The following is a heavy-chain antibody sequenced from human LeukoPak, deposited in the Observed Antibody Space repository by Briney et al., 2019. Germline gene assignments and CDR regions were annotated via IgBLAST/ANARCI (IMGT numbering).Heavy chain of an antibody. CDR2: IIPVFGTS. Sequence: SVKVSCKASGGTFSSYAISWVRQAPGQGLEWMGGIIPVFGTSNYAQKFQGRVTITADESTRTAYMELSSLRSEDTAVYYCARVTGGRYCSTTSCYTRGWFDPWGQGTLVTVSS. CDR3: ARVTGGRYCSTTSCYTRGWFDP. D-gene: IGHD2-2*02. CDR1: GGTFSSYA. V-gene: IGHV1-69*13. J-gene: IGHJ5*02.